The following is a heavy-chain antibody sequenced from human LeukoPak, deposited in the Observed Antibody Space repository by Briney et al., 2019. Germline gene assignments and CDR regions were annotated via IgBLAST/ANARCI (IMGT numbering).Heavy chain of an antibody. CDR1: GFTVSSNY. D-gene: IGHD6-13*01. CDR2: LYSGGNT. Sequence: GGSLRLSCAVSGFTVSSNYMSWVRQAPGKGLEWVSVLYSGGNTYYADSVKGRFTISRDNSKNTLYLQMNSLRAEDTAVYYCARVSSSSWWALDYWGQGTLVTVSS. J-gene: IGHJ4*02. CDR3: ARVSSSSWWALDY. V-gene: IGHV3-53*01.